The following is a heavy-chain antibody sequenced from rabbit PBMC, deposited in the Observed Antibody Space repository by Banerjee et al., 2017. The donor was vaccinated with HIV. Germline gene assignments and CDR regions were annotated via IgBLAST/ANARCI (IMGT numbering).Heavy chain of an antibody. CDR3: ARVRNAGSSGPYYFNL. J-gene: IGHJ4*01. D-gene: IGHD8-1*01. CDR1: GFSFSSSYY. Sequence: QSLEESGGDLVKPGASLTLTCTASGFSFSSSYYMCWVRQAPGKGLEWIACIYVGSGASTYYANWAKGRFTISKTSSTTVTLQMTRLTAADTATYFCARVRNAGSSGPYYFNLWGPGTLVTVS. V-gene: IGHV1S40*01. CDR2: IYVGSGAST.